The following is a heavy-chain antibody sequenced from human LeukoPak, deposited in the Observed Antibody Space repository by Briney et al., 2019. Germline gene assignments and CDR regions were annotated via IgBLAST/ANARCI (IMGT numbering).Heavy chain of an antibody. J-gene: IGHJ4*02. CDR3: ARRRYGSGSYEDY. CDR1: GYTFTDYF. CDR2: INPNSGGT. D-gene: IGHD3-10*01. Sequence: GASVKVSCKASGYTFTDYFLHWVRQAPGQGLEWMGWINPNSGGTNYAQKFQGRVTMTRDTSISTAYMDLSRLRSDDTAVYYCARRRYGSGSYEDYWGQGTLVTVSS. V-gene: IGHV1-2*02.